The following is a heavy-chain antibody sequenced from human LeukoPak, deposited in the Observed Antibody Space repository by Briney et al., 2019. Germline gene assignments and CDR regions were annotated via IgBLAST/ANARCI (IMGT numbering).Heavy chain of an antibody. CDR3: ARYRLEPRTGMFDY. V-gene: IGHV3-23*01. D-gene: IGHD1-1*01. CDR1: GFTFSSYA. CDR2: ISGSGGSA. J-gene: IGHJ4*02. Sequence: GGSLRLSCAASGFTFSSYAMTWVRQAPGKGLEWVSGISGSGGSAYYADSVKGRFTISRDNAKNSLYLQMNSLRAEDTAVYYCARYRLEPRTGMFDYWGQGTLVTVSS.